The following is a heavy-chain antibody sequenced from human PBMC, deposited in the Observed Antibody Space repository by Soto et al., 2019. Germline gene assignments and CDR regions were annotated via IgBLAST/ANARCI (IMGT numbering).Heavy chain of an antibody. Sequence: EVQLVESGGGLVQPGGSLRLSCAASGFTFSGSVMNWVRHTRGKGLEWVSGIGTGGDTYYADSVRGRFTISREDAKGSLYLQMNSLRVEDTAVYYCVRETGFTTTSDAFKIWGQGTMVTVSS. CDR3: VRETGFTTTSDAFKI. V-gene: IGHV3-13*01. CDR2: IGTGGDT. CDR1: GFTFSGSV. D-gene: IGHD1-1*01. J-gene: IGHJ3*02.